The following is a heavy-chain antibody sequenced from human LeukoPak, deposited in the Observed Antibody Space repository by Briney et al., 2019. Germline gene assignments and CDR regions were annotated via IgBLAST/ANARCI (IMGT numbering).Heavy chain of an antibody. CDR3: AKAEWELFNYFDY. J-gene: IGHJ4*02. Sequence: PGGSLRLSCAASGFTFNSYGIHWVRQAPGKGLEWVAFIRFDGSSNSYADSVKGRFTISRDNSNNTLYLQMNSLRAEDTAVYYCAKAEWELFNYFDYWGQGTLVTVSS. D-gene: IGHD1-26*01. CDR1: GFTFNSYG. V-gene: IGHV3-30*02. CDR2: IRFDGSSN.